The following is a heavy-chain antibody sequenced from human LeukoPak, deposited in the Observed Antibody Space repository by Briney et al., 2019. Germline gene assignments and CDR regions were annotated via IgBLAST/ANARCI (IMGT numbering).Heavy chain of an antibody. V-gene: IGHV4-34*01. CDR1: GGSFSGYY. Sequence: KPSETLSLTCAVYGGSFSGYYWSWIRQPPGEGLEWIGEINHSGSTNYNPSLKSRVTISVDTSKNQFSLELSSVTAADTAVYYCARDQLLSYYFDYWGQGTLVTVSS. CDR3: ARDQLLSYYFDY. J-gene: IGHJ4*02. CDR2: INHSGST. D-gene: IGHD2-2*01.